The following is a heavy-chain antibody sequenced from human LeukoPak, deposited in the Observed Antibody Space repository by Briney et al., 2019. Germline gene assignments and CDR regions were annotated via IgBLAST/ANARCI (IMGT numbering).Heavy chain of an antibody. Sequence: GGSLRLSCAASGFTFSSYAMHWVRQAPGEGLEWVAVISYDGSNKYYADSVKGRFTISRDNSKNTLYLQMNSLRAEDTAVYYCARDLEYYYYGMDVWGQGTTVTVSS. J-gene: IGHJ6*02. CDR2: ISYDGSNK. CDR1: GFTFSSYA. CDR3: ARDLEYYYYGMDV. V-gene: IGHV3-30-3*01.